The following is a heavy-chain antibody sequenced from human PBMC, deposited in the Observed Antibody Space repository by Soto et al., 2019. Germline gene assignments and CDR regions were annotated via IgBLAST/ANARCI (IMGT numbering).Heavy chain of an antibody. V-gene: IGHV1-69*02. Sequence: VQLVQSGTEVKKPGSSVKVSCKASGDTFSFYTINWVRQAPGLGLEWVGRINPIVSMSNYAQKFHGRVSMTADKSTSTAYMELRSLRSDDTAMYFCAASYGSGYRAFDYWGQGALVIVSS. D-gene: IGHD3-10*01. CDR3: AASYGSGYRAFDY. CDR1: GDTFSFYT. J-gene: IGHJ4*02. CDR2: INPIVSMS.